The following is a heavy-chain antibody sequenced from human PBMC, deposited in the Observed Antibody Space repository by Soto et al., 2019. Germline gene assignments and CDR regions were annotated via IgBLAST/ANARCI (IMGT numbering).Heavy chain of an antibody. CDR3: PSDYGERNYYLYDMDV. D-gene: IGHD4-17*01. CDR1: GGTFSKNA. V-gene: IGHV1-69*13. Sequence: GSSVKVSCNTSGGTFSKNAISWVRQAPGQGLEWMGGIIPIFGTAKYAHKFQDRVTITGDESTSTAYMELRSLTSEDTAVYYCPSDYGERNYYLYDMDVWGQETTVTVS. J-gene: IGHJ6*02. CDR2: IIPIFGTA.